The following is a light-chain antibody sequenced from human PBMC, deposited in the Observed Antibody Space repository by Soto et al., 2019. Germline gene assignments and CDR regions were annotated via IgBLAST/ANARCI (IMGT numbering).Light chain of an antibody. V-gene: IGLV1-44*01. Sequence: QSLLTQPPSASGTPGQRVTISCSGSNSNIGSNTVNWYQQLPGTAPKLLIYYDNLRPSGVPDRISGSKSGTSASLAISGLQSDDEADYYCAAWDDSLNGRVLGKGTKVTVL. CDR3: AAWDDSLNGRV. J-gene: IGLJ1*01. CDR2: YDN. CDR1: NSNIGSNT.